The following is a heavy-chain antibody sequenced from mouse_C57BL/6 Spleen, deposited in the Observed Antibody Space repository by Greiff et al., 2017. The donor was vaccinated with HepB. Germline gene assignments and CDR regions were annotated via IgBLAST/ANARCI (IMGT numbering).Heavy chain of an antibody. CDR3: ARGDYDSTFYFDY. V-gene: IGHV1-22*01. J-gene: IGHJ2*01. CDR1: GYTFTDYN. Sequence: DVQLQESGPELVKPGASVKMSCKASGYTFTDYNMHWVKQSHGKSLEWIGYINPNNGGTSYNQKFKGKATLTVNKSSSTAYMELRSLTSEDSAVYYCARGDYDSTFYFDYWGQGTTLTVSS. D-gene: IGHD1-1*01. CDR2: INPNNGGT.